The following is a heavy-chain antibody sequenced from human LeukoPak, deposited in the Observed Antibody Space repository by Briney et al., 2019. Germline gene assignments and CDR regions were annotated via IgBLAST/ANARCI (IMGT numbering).Heavy chain of an antibody. CDR3: ARIQVGYCSGGSCLDEPFDY. CDR1: GFTFDDYA. Sequence: PGRSLRLSCAASGFTFDDYAMHWVRQAPGKGLEWVSGISWNSGSIGYADSVKGRFTISRDNAKNTLYLQMNSLRAEDTAVYYCARIQVGYCSGGSCLDEPFDYWGQGTLVTVSS. V-gene: IGHV3-9*01. D-gene: IGHD2-15*01. CDR2: ISWNSGSI. J-gene: IGHJ4*02.